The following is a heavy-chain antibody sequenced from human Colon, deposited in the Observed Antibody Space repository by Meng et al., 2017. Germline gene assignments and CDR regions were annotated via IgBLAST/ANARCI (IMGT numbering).Heavy chain of an antibody. CDR2: ISPTGSSI. D-gene: IGHD3-9*01. Sequence: GESLKISCTASGFTFSDYEMNWVRQAPGKGLEWISYISPTGSSIYYADSVKGRFTISRDNANNSLYLQMNSLRAEDTAVYYCARDWGVYKDISTGYHYYHGMDVWGQGTMVTVSS. V-gene: IGHV3-48*03. J-gene: IGHJ6*02. CDR3: ARDWGVYKDISTGYHYYHGMDV. CDR1: GFTFSDYE.